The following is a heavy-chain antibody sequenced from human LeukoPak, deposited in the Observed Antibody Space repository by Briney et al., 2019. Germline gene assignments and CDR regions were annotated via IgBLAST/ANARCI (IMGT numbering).Heavy chain of an antibody. Sequence: SETLSLTCTVSGGSISSYYWSWIRQPPGKGLEWIGYIYYSGSTNYNPSLKSRVTISVDTSKNQFSLKLSSVTAADTAVYYCARAPRRGYCSSTSCYTSSGWFDPWGQGTPVTVSS. D-gene: IGHD2-2*02. CDR2: IYYSGST. J-gene: IGHJ5*02. V-gene: IGHV4-59*01. CDR1: GGSISSYY. CDR3: ARAPRRGYCSSTSCYTSSGWFDP.